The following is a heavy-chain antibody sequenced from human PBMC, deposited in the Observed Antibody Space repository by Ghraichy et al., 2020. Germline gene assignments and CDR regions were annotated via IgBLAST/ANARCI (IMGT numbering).Heavy chain of an antibody. D-gene: IGHD3-10*01. J-gene: IGHJ5*02. Sequence: GESLNISCAASGFTFSSYAMSWVRQAPGKGLEWVSAISGSGGSTYYADSVKGRFTISRDNSKNTLYLQMNSLRAEDTAVYYCAKDLLFGEADHWFDPWGQGTLVTVSS. CDR2: ISGSGGST. V-gene: IGHV3-23*01. CDR3: AKDLLFGEADHWFDP. CDR1: GFTFSSYA.